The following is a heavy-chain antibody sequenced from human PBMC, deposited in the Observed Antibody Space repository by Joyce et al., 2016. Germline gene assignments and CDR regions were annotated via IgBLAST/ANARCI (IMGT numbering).Heavy chain of an antibody. CDR1: GYSISSNYY. V-gene: IGHV4-38-2*02. Sequence: QVQLQESGPGLVKPSETLSLTCTVSGYSISSNYYWGWIRQPPGKGLEWIGTIYHTEIMYYNPSLKSRVTMSVDTSKNQFSLNLTSVTAADMAMYYCARDEGGGWFGPWGQGTLVTVSS. J-gene: IGHJ5*02. CDR3: ARDEGGGWFGP. CDR2: IYHTEIM.